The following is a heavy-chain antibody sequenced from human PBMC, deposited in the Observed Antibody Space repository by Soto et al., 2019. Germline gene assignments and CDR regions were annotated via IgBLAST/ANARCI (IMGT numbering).Heavy chain of an antibody. J-gene: IGHJ6*04. CDR3: ARVLRQLVLIHYYYGMGI. CDR1: GYTCSCCW. Sequence: GASLRLLCGASGYTCSCCWLRCLRQAPGKGLEWVAKIKQDGSEKYYVDSVKGRFTISRDNAKNSLYLQMNSLRAEDTAVYYCARVLRQLVLIHYYYGMGIWGEGTTLSLSS. D-gene: IGHD6-13*01. V-gene: IGHV3-7*03. CDR2: IKQDGSEK.